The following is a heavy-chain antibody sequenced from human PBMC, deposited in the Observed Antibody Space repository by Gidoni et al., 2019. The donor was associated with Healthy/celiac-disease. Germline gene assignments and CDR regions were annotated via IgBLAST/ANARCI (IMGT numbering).Heavy chain of an antibody. CDR1: GGSFSGYY. D-gene: IGHD2-2*01. V-gene: IGHV4-34*01. Sequence: QVQLQQWGAGLLKPSETLSLTCAVYGGSFSGYYWSWIRQPPGKGLEWIGEINHSGSTNYNPSLKSRVTISVDTSKNQFSLKLSSVTAADTAVYYCARGPTRYCSSTSCHAPFDYWGQGTLVTVSS. J-gene: IGHJ4*02. CDR3: ARGPTRYCSSTSCHAPFDY. CDR2: INHSGST.